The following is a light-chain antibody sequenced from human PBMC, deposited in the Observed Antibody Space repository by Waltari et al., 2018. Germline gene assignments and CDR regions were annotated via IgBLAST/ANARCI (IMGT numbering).Light chain of an antibody. CDR2: DAS. J-gene: IGKJ1*01. CDR3: QKYERLPAT. Sequence: EIVLTQSPGTLSLSPGERATLSCRASQSVSRALVWYQQKPGQAPRLLIYDASRRATGIPDRCSGSGSGTDFSLTISRLEPEDSAVYYCQKYERLPATFGQGTKVEI. CDR1: QSVSRA. V-gene: IGKV3-20*01.